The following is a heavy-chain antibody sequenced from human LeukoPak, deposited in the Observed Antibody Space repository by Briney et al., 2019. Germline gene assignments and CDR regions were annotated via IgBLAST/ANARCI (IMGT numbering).Heavy chain of an antibody. CDR3: ARDPSCSGGTCRDGYFDY. V-gene: IGHV3-7*01. CDR2: IKQDGSEK. CDR1: EFTFSSYW. D-gene: IGHD2-15*01. Sequence: GGSLRLSCAASEFTFSSYWMSWFRQAPGKGLEWVANIKQDGSEKYYMDSVKGRFTISRDNAKNSLYLQMHSPRAEDTAMYYCARDPSCSGGTCRDGYFDYWGQGILVTVSS. J-gene: IGHJ4*02.